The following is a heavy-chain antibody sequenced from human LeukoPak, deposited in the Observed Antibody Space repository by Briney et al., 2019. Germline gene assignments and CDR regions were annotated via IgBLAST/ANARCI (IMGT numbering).Heavy chain of an antibody. V-gene: IGHV1-46*01. CDR1: GYTFTSYF. CDR3: ARDRNANDY. CDR2: INPSSGST. J-gene: IGHJ4*02. Sequence: ASVKVSCKASGYTFTSYFMHWVRQAPGQGLEWMARINPSSGSTSYAQKFQGRVTMTRDTSTSTVYMDLSSLRSEDTAVYYCARDRNANDYWGQGTLVTVSS. D-gene: IGHD4-11*01.